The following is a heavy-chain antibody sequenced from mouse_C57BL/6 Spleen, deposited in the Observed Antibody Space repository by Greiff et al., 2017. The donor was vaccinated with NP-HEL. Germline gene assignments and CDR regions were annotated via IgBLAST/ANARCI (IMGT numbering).Heavy chain of an antibody. CDR3: ARSPTMVTTVDY. D-gene: IGHD2-9*01. Sequence: EVQLQQSGPELVKPGASVKISCKASGYTFTDYYMNWVKQSHGKSLEWIGDINPNNGGTSYNQKFKGKATLTVDKSSSTAYMELRSLTSEDSAVYYCARSPTMVTTVDYWGQGTTLTVSS. J-gene: IGHJ2*01. V-gene: IGHV1-26*01. CDR2: INPNNGGT. CDR1: GYTFTDYY.